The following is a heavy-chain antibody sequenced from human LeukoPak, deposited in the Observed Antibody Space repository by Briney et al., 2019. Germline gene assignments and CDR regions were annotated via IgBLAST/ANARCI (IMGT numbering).Heavy chain of an antibody. V-gene: IGHV3-30*04. CDR1: GFTFSSYP. J-gene: IGHJ4*02. Sequence: GGSLRLSCVASGFTFSSYPMHWIRQAPGKGLEWVAALTYDGSNKYYADSVKGRFTISRDNSKNTLYLQMNSLRAEDTAVYYCARDSGERGSGSYLIAYWGQGTLVTVSS. CDR2: LTYDGSNK. D-gene: IGHD3-10*01. CDR3: ARDSGERGSGSYLIAY.